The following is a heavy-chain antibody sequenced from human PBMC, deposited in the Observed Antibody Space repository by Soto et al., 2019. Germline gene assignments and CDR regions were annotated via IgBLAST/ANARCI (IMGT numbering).Heavy chain of an antibody. CDR2: IYYSGST. CDR1: GGSISSSSYY. CDR3: ARQYSSGWEYDYYYYYYMDV. Sequence: SETLSLTCTVSGGSISSSSYYWGWIRQPPGKGLEWIGSIYYSGSTYYNPSLKSRVTISVDTSKNQFSLKLSSVTAADTAVYYCARQYSSGWEYDYYYYYYMDVWGKGTTVTVSS. D-gene: IGHD6-19*01. V-gene: IGHV4-39*01. J-gene: IGHJ6*03.